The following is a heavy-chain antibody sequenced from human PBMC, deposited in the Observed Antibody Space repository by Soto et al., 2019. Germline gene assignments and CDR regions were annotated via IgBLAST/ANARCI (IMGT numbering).Heavy chain of an antibody. CDR2: IYYSGST. Sequence: SETLSLTCTVSGGSISSYYWSWIRQPPGKGLEWIGYIYYSGSTNYNPSLKSRVTISVDTSKNQFSLKLSSVTAADTAVYYCARHGLGDSGYWGQGTLVTVSS. CDR3: ARHGLGDSGY. V-gene: IGHV4-59*08. D-gene: IGHD3-10*01. J-gene: IGHJ4*02. CDR1: GGSISSYY.